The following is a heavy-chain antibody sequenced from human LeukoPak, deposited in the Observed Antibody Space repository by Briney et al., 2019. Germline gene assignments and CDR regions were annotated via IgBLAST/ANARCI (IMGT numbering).Heavy chain of an antibody. V-gene: IGHV3-21*04. J-gene: IGHJ5*02. CDR1: GFTFSSYS. D-gene: IGHD2-21*01. CDR3: ARAVCGGGP. CDR2: ISSSSSYI. Sequence: PGGALGLSCAASGFTFSSYSMNWVRQAPGKGLEWVSSISSSSSYIYYADSVKGRFTISRDNSKNTLYLQMNSLRAEDTAVYYCARAVCGGGPWGQGTLVTVSS.